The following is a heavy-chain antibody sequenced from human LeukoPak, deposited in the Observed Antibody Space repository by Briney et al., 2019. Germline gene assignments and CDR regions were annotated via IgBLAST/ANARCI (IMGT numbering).Heavy chain of an antibody. J-gene: IGHJ4*02. V-gene: IGHV3-7*01. CDR2: IKQDGSEK. Sequence: GGSLRLSCAASGFTFSSYWMSWVRQAPGKGLEGVANIKQDGSEKYYVDSVKGRFTISRDNAKNSLYLQMNSLRAEDTAVYYCATSGYSSSWYFGWGQGTLVTVSS. CDR1: GFTFSSYW. CDR3: ATSGYSSSWYFG. D-gene: IGHD6-13*01.